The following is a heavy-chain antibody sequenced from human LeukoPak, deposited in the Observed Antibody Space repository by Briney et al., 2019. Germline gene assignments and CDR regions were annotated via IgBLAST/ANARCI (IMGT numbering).Heavy chain of an antibody. CDR3: ARYSGSYSLLGWFDP. CDR2: IIPIFGTA. D-gene: IGHD1-26*01. J-gene: IGHJ5*02. V-gene: IGHV1-69*05. CDR1: GGTFSSYA. Sequence: GSSVKVSCKASGGTFSSYAISWMRQAPGQGLEWMGGIIPIFGTANYAQKFQGRVTITTDESTNTVYMELSSLRSEDTAVYYCARYSGSYSLLGWFDPWGQGTLVTVSS.